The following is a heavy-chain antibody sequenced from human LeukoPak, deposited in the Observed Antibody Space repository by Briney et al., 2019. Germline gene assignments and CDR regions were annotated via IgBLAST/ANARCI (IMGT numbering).Heavy chain of an antibody. Sequence: GASVKVSCKASGYTFTSYYMHWVRQAPGQGLEWMGIINPSSGSTSYAQKFQERVTLTWDVSTSTAYMVLSSLRSEDTAIYYCASDPPYTSSSAWWGQGTLVTVSS. CDR2: INPSSGST. CDR3: ASDPPYTSSSAW. J-gene: IGHJ4*02. V-gene: IGHV1-46*01. CDR1: GYTFTSYY. D-gene: IGHD2-2*01.